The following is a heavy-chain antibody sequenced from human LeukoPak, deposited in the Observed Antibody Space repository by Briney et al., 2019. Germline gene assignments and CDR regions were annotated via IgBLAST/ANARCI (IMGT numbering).Heavy chain of an antibody. V-gene: IGHV3-21*01. J-gene: IGHJ6*02. Sequence: GGSLRLSCAASGFTFSSYSMNWVRQAPGKGLEWVSSISSSSSYIYYADSVKGRFTISRDNAKNSLYLQMNSLRAEDTAVYYCARFSTYLTWYYYGMDVWGQGTTVTVSS. CDR1: GFTFSSYS. CDR2: ISSSSSYI. D-gene: IGHD3-9*01. CDR3: ARFSTYLTWYYYGMDV.